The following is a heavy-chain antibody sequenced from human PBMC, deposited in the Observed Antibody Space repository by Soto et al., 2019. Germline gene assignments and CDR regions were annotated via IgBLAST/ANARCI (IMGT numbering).Heavy chain of an antibody. Sequence: GESLKISCKGSGYTFTNYWVGWVRQMPGKGLEWMGIIYPGDSDTKYNPSFQGQVTISADKSITTTYLQWSSLKASDTAIYYCAASIFYYGMDVWGQGTTVTVSS. V-gene: IGHV5-51*01. CDR2: IYPGDSDT. CDR1: GYTFTNYW. CDR3: AASIFYYGMDV. J-gene: IGHJ6*02.